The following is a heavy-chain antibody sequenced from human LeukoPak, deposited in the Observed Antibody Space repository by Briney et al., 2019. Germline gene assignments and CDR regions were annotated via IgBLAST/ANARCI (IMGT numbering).Heavy chain of an antibody. CDR3: ARTNYDFWSGYPNYFDY. CDR2: INTNTGNP. V-gene: IGHV7-4-1*01. CDR1: GNTFTSYA. Sequence: GASVKVSCKASGNTFTSYAMNWVRQAPGQGLEWMGWINTNTGNPTYAQGFTGRFVFSLDTSVSTAYLQICSLKAEDTAVYYCARTNYDFWSGYPNYFDYWGQGTLVTVSS. D-gene: IGHD3-3*01. J-gene: IGHJ4*02.